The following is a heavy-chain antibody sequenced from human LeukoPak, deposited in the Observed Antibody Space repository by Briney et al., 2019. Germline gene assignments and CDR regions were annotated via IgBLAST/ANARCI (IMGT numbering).Heavy chain of an antibody. CDR1: GGTFSSYA. Sequence: SVKVSCKASGGTFSSYAISWVRQAPGQGLEWMGRIIPIFGTANYAQKFQGRVTMTTDKSTSTAYMELRSLRSDDTAVYYCARVGIAVAGISYFDYWGQGTLVTVSS. D-gene: IGHD6-19*01. CDR3: ARVGIAVAGISYFDY. J-gene: IGHJ4*02. V-gene: IGHV1-69*05. CDR2: IIPIFGTA.